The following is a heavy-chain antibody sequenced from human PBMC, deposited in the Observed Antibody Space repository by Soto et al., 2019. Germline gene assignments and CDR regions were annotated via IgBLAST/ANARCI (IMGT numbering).Heavy chain of an antibody. Sequence: EVQLLESGGGLVQPGGSLRLSCAASGFTFSSYAMSWVRQAPGKGLEWVSAISGSGGSTYYADSVKGRFTISRDNSKNTLYLQMNSLRAEDTAVYYCAKQGDCTNSVCYNPYGMDVWGQGTTVTVSS. CDR2: ISGSGGST. D-gene: IGHD2-8*01. CDR3: AKQGDCTNSVCYNPYGMDV. CDR1: GFTFSSYA. J-gene: IGHJ6*02. V-gene: IGHV3-23*01.